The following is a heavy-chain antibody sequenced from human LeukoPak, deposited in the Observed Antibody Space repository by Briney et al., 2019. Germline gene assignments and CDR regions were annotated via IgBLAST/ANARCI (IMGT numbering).Heavy chain of an antibody. D-gene: IGHD6-19*01. CDR2: ISWNSGGI. J-gene: IGHJ4*02. CDR1: GFTFDDYA. Sequence: QPGRSLRLSCAASGFTFDDYAMHWVRQAPGKGLEWVSGISWNSGGIGYADSVKGRFTISRDNAKNSLYLQMNSLRADHTALYYCAKGKKMTVAGLFDYWGQGTLVTVSS. CDR3: AKGKKMTVAGLFDY. V-gene: IGHV3-9*01.